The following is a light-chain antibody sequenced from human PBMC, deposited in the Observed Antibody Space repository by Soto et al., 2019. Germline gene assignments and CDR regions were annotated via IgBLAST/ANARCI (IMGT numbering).Light chain of an antibody. Sequence: EIVLTHSPGTLSLYPWEIATLSCRASQSVSSNLAWFQQHPGQAPRLLIYGASSRATAIPVRFSGSGSGTEFTLTISSLQPADFAVYYCQQYTHWPWGTFGGGTKVDIK. CDR3: QQYTHWPWGT. CDR2: GAS. V-gene: IGKV3-15*01. J-gene: IGKJ4*01. CDR1: QSVSSN.